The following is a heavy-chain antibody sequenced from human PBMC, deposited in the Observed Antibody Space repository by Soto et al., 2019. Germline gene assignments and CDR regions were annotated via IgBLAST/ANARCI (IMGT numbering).Heavy chain of an antibody. CDR1: GGSISSYY. J-gene: IGHJ6*02. CDR2: IYYSGST. V-gene: IGHV4-59*01. Sequence: SETLSLTCTVSGGSISSYYWSWIRQPPGKGLEWIGYIYYSGSTNYNPSLKSRVTISVDTSKNQFSLKLSSVTAAGTAVYYCARRARYYYYGMDVWGQGTTVTVSS. CDR3: ARRARYYYYGMDV.